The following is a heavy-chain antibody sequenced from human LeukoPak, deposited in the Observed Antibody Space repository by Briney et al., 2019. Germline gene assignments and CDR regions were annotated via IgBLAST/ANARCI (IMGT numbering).Heavy chain of an antibody. CDR1: GFTFSSYA. V-gene: IGHV3-23*01. CDR3: ASYDFWXXXYP. D-gene: IGHD3-3*01. Sequence: PGGSLRLSCAASGFTFSSYAMSWVRQAPGKGLEWVSAISGRGGSTYYADSVKGRFTISRDNSKNTLYLQMNSLRAEDTAVYYCASYDFWXXXYPWGQGXXVTXSS. J-gene: IGHJ5*02. CDR2: ISGRGGST.